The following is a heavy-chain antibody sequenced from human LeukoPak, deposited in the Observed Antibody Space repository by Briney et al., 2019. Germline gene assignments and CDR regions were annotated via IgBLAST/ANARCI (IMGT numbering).Heavy chain of an antibody. Sequence: GGSLRLSCAASGFTFSSYGMHWVRQAPGKGLEWVAVIWYGGSNKYYADSVKGRFTISRDNAKNSVYLQMNSLRAEDTAMYYCATTLNVATAGYFLGQGTLVTVSS. CDR2: IWYGGSNK. V-gene: IGHV3-33*03. CDR3: ATTLNVATAGYF. J-gene: IGHJ4*02. D-gene: IGHD6-13*01. CDR1: GFTFSSYG.